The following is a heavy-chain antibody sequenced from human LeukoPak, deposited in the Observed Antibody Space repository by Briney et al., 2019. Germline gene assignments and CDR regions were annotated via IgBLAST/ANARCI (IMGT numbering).Heavy chain of an antibody. Sequence: GGSLRLSCAASGFTVSSNYMSWVRQAPPEELEWVSVIYSGGSTYYADSVKGRFTISRDNSKNTLYLQMNSLRAEDTAVYYCARWGRDLDAFDIWGQGTMVTVSS. CDR3: ARWGRDLDAFDI. CDR2: IYSGGST. D-gene: IGHD3-16*01. CDR1: GFTVSSNY. J-gene: IGHJ3*02. V-gene: IGHV3-66*01.